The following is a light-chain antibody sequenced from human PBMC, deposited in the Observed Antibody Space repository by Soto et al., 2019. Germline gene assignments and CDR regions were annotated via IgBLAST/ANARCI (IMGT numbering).Light chain of an antibody. CDR2: WAS. Sequence: DIVMTQSPDSLAVSLGERATINCKSSQSVLYSSNNKNHLVWYQQKPGQPPKLLIYWASTRESGVPDRFSGSGSATDFTRTISSLQAEDVAVYYCQQYHTNPPTFGPGTKVEI. J-gene: IGKJ3*01. V-gene: IGKV4-1*01. CDR1: QSVLYSSNNKNH. CDR3: QQYHTNPPT.